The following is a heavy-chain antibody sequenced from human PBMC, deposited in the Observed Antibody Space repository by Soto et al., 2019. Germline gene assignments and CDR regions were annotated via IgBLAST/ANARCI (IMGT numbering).Heavy chain of an antibody. D-gene: IGHD5-18*01. CDR3: AKRRGYSNGEFDY. CDR2: IDPRSGSA. Sequence: GASVKVSCKASGYTFTTHYIHWVRQAPGQGPEWMGIIDPRSGSAGYAQRFQVSVTMTRDTPTSTFYMELSSLRSEDTAVYYCAKRRGYSNGEFDYWGQGTLVTVSS. CDR1: GYTFTTHY. V-gene: IGHV1-46*01. J-gene: IGHJ4*02.